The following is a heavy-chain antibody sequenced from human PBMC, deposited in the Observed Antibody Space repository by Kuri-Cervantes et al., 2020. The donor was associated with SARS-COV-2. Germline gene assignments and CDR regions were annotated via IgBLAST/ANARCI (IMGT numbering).Heavy chain of an antibody. CDR3: ARDKLWFGELTNWFDP. J-gene: IGHJ5*02. D-gene: IGHD3-10*01. V-gene: IGHV4-34*01. CDR1: GGSFSGYY. Sequence: SETLSLTCAVYGGSFSGYYWSWIRQPPGKGLEWIGEINHSGSTNYNPSLKSRVTISVDTSKNQFSLKLSSVTAADTAVYYCARDKLWFGELTNWFDPWGQGTLVTVSS. CDR2: INHSGST.